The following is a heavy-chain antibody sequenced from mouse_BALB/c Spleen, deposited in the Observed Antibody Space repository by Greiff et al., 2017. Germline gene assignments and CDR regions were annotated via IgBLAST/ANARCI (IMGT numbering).Heavy chain of an antibody. Sequence: VQLQQSGPELVKPGASVTMSCKASGYPFTSYVMHWVKQKPGQGLEWIGYINPYNDGTKYNEKFKGKATLTSDKSSSTAYMELSSLTSADSAVYYCARLGPYGYLRSDWGQGTTLTVSS. D-gene: IGHD2-2*01. J-gene: IGHJ2*01. CDR3: ARLGPYGYLRSD. V-gene: IGHV1-14*01. CDR2: INPYNDGT. CDR1: GYPFTSYV.